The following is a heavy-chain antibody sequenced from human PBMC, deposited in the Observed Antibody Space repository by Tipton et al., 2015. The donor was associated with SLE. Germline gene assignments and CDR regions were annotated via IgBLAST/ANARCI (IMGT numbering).Heavy chain of an antibody. CDR2: IYGSGST. D-gene: IGHD3-10*01. CDR1: GDSINSGGYY. V-gene: IGHV4-61*02. J-gene: IGHJ6*03. CDR3: ARDGGWGSGSYRVSYYYYMDV. Sequence: TLSLTCTISGDSINSGGYYWNWIRQPAGRGLEWIGRIYGSGSTNYNPSLKSRVAISMETSKKQFSLKLSSVTAADTAVYYCARDGGWGSGSYRVSYYYYMDVWGKGTTVTISS.